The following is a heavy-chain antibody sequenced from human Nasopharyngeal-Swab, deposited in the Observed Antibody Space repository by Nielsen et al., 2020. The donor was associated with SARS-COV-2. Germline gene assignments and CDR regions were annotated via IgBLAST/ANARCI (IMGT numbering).Heavy chain of an antibody. CDR2: ISSSSTTI. D-gene: IGHD3-22*01. Sequence: VRQAPGKGLEWVSYISSSSTTIYYADSVKGRFTISRDNAKNSLSLQMNSLRAEDTAVYYCARDYFDSSGYRNWFDPWGQGTLVTVSS. J-gene: IGHJ5*02. V-gene: IGHV3-48*04. CDR3: ARDYFDSSGYRNWFDP.